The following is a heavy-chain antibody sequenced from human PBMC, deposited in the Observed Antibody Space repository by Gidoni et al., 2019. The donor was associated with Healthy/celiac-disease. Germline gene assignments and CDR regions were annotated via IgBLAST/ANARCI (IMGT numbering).Heavy chain of an antibody. CDR3: ARSGVVRGRDV. J-gene: IGHJ6*02. V-gene: IGHV3-74*01. CDR2: ITSHGSST. Sequence: EVQLVESGGGSVQPGGSLRLSCAASGFTFSSYWMHWVRQAPGKGLVWVSRITSHGSSTSYADSVKGRFTISRDNAKNTLYLQRNSLRAEDTAVYYCARSGVVRGRDVWGQGTTVTVSS. CDR1: GFTFSSYW. D-gene: IGHD3-3*01.